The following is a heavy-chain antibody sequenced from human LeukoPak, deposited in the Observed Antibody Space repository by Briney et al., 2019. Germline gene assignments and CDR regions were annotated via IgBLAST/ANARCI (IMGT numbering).Heavy chain of an antibody. CDR3: ARVGGGVVPAAPHNAFDI. Sequence: GGSLRLSCAASGFTFSDYYMSWLRQAPGKGLEWVSYISSSGSTIYYADSVKGRFTISRDNAKNSLYLQMNSLRAEDTAVYYCARVGGGVVPAAPHNAFDIWGQGTMVTVSS. CDR2: ISSSGSTI. V-gene: IGHV3-11*01. D-gene: IGHD2-2*01. CDR1: GFTFSDYY. J-gene: IGHJ3*02.